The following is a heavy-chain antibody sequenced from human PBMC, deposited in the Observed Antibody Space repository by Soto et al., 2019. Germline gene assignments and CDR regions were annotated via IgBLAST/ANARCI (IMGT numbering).Heavy chain of an antibody. CDR2: ISRNSGRK. CDR3: LKMARICVYWSYLDS. D-gene: IGHD2-8*01. V-gene: IGHV3-9*01. CDR1: SFNLEEHG. J-gene: IGHJ4*02. Sequence: PGGPLRLSSTASSFNLEEHGVHWVRQAKGKGLEWVSSISRNSGRKVYADSVKGCFTVSRDNAKNSLYLQMNSLRPEDTAIYFCLKMARICVYWSYLDSWGLGTLVTVSS.